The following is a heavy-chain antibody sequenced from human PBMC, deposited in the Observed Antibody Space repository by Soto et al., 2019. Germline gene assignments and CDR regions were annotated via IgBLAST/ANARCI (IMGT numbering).Heavy chain of an antibody. J-gene: IGHJ6*02. Sequence: GGSLRLSCAASGFTFSSYAMSWVRQAPGKGLEWVSAISGSGGSTYYADSVKGRFTISRDNSKNTLYLQMNSLRAEDKAVYYCAKDSPVDIVVVPAADGMDVWGQGTTVTVSS. CDR3: AKDSPVDIVVVPAADGMDV. D-gene: IGHD2-2*01. V-gene: IGHV3-23*01. CDR1: GFTFSSYA. CDR2: ISGSGGST.